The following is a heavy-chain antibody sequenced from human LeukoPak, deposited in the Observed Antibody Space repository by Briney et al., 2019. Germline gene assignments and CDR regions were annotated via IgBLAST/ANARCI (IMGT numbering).Heavy chain of an antibody. V-gene: IGHV1-69*05. D-gene: IGHD1-26*01. CDR3: ARARGIVGATLVY. Sequence: SSVKLSCKASGGTFSIYAISWVRQAPGQALEWMGRITPIFGTAKYAQKFQGRDTITTDESTSTAYMELSSLRSEDTAVYYCARARGIVGATLVYWGQGTLVTVSS. CDR1: GGTFSIYA. J-gene: IGHJ4*02. CDR2: ITPIFGTA.